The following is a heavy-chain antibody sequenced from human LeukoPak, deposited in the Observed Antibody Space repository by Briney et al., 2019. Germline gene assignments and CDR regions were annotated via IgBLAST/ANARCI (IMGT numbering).Heavy chain of an antibody. V-gene: IGHV1-18*01. D-gene: IGHD3-10*01. CDR3: ARVGVRGVKGGAFDI. CDR2: ISAYNGNT. Sequence: ASVKVSCKASGYTFTSYGISWVRQAPGQGLEWMGWISAYNGNTNYAQKLQGRVTMTTDTSTSTTYMELRSLRPDDTAVYYCARVGVRGVKGGAFDIWGQGTMVTVSP. CDR1: GYTFTSYG. J-gene: IGHJ3*02.